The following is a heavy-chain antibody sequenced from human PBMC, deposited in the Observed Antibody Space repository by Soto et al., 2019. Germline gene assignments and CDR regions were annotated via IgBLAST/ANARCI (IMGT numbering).Heavy chain of an antibody. V-gene: IGHV3-7*04. CDR3: ARGDYHDSSGPFSDAFDV. CDR1: GFTFNSYW. CDR2: INQDGSAK. D-gene: IGHD3-22*01. Sequence: PGGSLRLSCAASGFTFNSYWMSWVRQAPGKGLEWVANINQDGSAKWYVGSVKGRFTISRDNAKKSLYLQMNSLRVEDTAVYYCARGDYHDSSGPFSDAFDVWGQGTMVTVSS. J-gene: IGHJ3*01.